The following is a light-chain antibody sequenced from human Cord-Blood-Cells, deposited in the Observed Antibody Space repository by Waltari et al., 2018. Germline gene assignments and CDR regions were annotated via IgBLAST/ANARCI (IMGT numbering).Light chain of an antibody. J-gene: IGLJ1*01. CDR1: SSYVGSYNL. CDR3: CSYAGSSTYV. Sequence: QSALTQPASVSGSPGQSITISCTGTSSYVGSYNLLPWYQQHPGKAPKLMIYEVSKRPSGVSNRFSGSKSGNTASLTISGLQAEDEADYYCCSYAGSSTYVFGTGTKVTVL. CDR2: EVS. V-gene: IGLV2-23*02.